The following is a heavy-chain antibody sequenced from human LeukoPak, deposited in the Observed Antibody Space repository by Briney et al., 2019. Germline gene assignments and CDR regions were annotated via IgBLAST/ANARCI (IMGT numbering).Heavy chain of an antibody. CDR2: IIPIFGTA. D-gene: IGHD3-9*01. Sequence: SVKVSCKASGGTFSSYAISWVRQAPGQGLEWMGGIIPIFGTANYAQKFQGRVTITADESTSTAYMELSSLRSEDTAVYYCARVFRVLRYFDWLADWGQGTLVTVSS. CDR1: GGTFSSYA. CDR3: ARVFRVLRYFDWLAD. J-gene: IGHJ5*02. V-gene: IGHV1-69*01.